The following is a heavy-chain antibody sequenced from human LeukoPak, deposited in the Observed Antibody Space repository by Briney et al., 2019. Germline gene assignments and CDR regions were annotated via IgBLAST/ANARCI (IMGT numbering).Heavy chain of an antibody. CDR2: INPSGGST. J-gene: IGHJ6*02. V-gene: IGHV1-46*01. Sequence: GASVKASCKASGHTFTSYYMHWGRQAPGQGLGWRGIINPSGGSTSYAQKFQGRVTMTRDTSTSTVYMELSSLRSEHTAVYYCAREMGGYVVVAATSFPDNYGMDVWGQGTTVTVSS. CDR3: AREMGGYVVVAATSFPDNYGMDV. CDR1: GHTFTSYY. D-gene: IGHD2-15*01.